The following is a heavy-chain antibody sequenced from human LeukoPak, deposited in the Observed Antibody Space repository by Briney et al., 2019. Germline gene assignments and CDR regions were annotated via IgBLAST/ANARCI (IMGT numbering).Heavy chain of an antibody. Sequence: APVKVSCKASGYTFTGYYMHWVRQAPGQGLEWMGWINPNSGGTNYAQKFQGRVTMTRDTSISTAYMELSRLRSDDTAVYYCARDLVVFFYYGMDVWGQGTTVTVSS. CDR2: INPNSGGT. D-gene: IGHD2-15*01. CDR3: ARDLVVFFYYGMDV. CDR1: GYTFTGYY. V-gene: IGHV1-2*02. J-gene: IGHJ6*02.